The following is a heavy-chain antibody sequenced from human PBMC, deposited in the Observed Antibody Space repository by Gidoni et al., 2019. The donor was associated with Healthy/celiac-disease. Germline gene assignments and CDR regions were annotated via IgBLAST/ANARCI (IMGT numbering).Heavy chain of an antibody. D-gene: IGHD5-18*01. J-gene: IGHJ4*02. CDR1: GFTFGAYA. CDR2: IKSKGYGGTT. Sequence: EVQLVESGGGLVQPGRPLRLSCTASGFTFGAYAMGWFRQAPGTGLKLVGLIKSKGYGGTTEYAASVKGRFTISRDDSKSIAYLQMNSLKTEDTAVYYCTRVVFVDTAMGPFDYWGQGTLVTVSS. CDR3: TRVVFVDTAMGPFDY. V-gene: IGHV3-49*03.